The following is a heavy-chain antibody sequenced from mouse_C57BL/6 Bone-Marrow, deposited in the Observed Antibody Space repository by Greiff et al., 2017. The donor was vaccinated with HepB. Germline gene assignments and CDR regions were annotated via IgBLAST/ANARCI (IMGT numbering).Heavy chain of an antibody. Sequence: EVQLQQSGPELVKPGASVKISCKASGYTFTDYYMNWVKQSHGKSLEWIGDINPNYGGTSYNQKFKGKATLTVDKSSSTAYMELRSLTSEDSAVYYCARDGYRGYWGQGTTLTVSS. CDR3: ARDGYRGY. D-gene: IGHD2-3*01. V-gene: IGHV1-26*01. CDR1: GYTFTDYY. CDR2: INPNYGGT. J-gene: IGHJ2*01.